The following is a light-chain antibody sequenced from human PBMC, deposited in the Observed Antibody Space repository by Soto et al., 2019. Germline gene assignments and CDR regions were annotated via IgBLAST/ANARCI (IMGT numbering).Light chain of an antibody. Sequence: EIGLTQFPGTLSLSPGERATLSCRASQSLKTNSIAWYQQKPGQAPRLLISAVSSRATDIPDRFNGGGSGTDFTLSISRLEPEDFAMYYCYQYGLSPRTFGQGTRVESK. CDR1: QSLKTNS. CDR2: AVS. V-gene: IGKV3-20*01. J-gene: IGKJ1*01. CDR3: YQYGLSPRT.